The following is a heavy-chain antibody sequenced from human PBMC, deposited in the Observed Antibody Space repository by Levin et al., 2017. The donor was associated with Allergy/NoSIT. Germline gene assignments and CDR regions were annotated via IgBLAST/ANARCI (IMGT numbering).Heavy chain of an antibody. CDR3: ARGTLHCSGGSCYANYWFDP. D-gene: IGHD2-15*01. J-gene: IGHJ5*02. CDR2: IYYSGST. CDR1: GGSISSYY. V-gene: IGHV4-59*01. Sequence: SQTLSLTCPVSGGSISSYYWSWIRQPPGKGLEWIGYIYYSGSTNYNPSLKSRVTISVDTSKNQFSLKLSSVTAADTAVYYCARGTLHCSGGSCYANYWFDPWGQGTLVTVSS.